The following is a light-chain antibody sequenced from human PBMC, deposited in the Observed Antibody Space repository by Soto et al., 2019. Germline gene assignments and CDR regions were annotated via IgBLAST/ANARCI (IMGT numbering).Light chain of an antibody. J-gene: IGKJ1*01. Sequence: DIQMTQSPSSLSASVGDRVTITCRASQDIRNDLGWYPQKPGEAPKRLIYSASALQSGVPSRFSGSGSGTEFTLTISALQPADFATYYCLQDYTSVWTFGQGTKVEIK. V-gene: IGKV1-17*01. CDR3: LQDYTSVWT. CDR1: QDIRND. CDR2: SAS.